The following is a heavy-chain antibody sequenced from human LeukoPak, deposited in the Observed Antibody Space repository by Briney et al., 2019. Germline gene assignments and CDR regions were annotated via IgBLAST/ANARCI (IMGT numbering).Heavy chain of an antibody. CDR3: ARRRITGTPNWFDP. J-gene: IGHJ5*02. Sequence: ASVKVSCKASGYTFTDYYMHWVRQAPGQGFEWMGWINPNDGDTNYAQKFQGRVTMTRDTSISTAHMEVSRLRSDDTAVYYCARRRITGTPNWFDPWGQGTLVTVSS. CDR2: INPNDGDT. V-gene: IGHV1-2*02. D-gene: IGHD1-7*01. CDR1: GYTFTDYY.